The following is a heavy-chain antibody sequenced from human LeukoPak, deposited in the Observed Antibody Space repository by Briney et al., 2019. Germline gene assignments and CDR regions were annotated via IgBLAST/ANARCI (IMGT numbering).Heavy chain of an antibody. CDR3: VRQISSY. D-gene: IGHD2/OR15-2a*01. Sequence: ASVNVSCMASGYTFTDYYIQLVRQAPRNRLGWMGWINSNSGVTNYAQKFQGRFTMTRDTSISTAYIELSRLTSCDTAVHSCVRQISSYWGQGTLVTVSS. V-gene: IGHV1-2*02. CDR2: INSNSGVT. CDR1: GYTFTDYY. J-gene: IGHJ1*01.